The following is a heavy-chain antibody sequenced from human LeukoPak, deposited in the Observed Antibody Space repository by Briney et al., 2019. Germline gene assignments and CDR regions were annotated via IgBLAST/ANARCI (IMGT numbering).Heavy chain of an antibody. J-gene: IGHJ3*02. CDR3: ATHERRDLDAFDI. V-gene: IGHV1-24*01. D-gene: IGHD1-1*01. Sequence: ASVKVSCKVSGYTLTELSMHWVRQAPGKGLEWMGGFDPEDGETVYAQKFQGRVTMTGDTSTDTAYMELSSLRSEDTAVYYCATHERRDLDAFDIWGRGTMVTVSS. CDR2: FDPEDGET. CDR1: GYTLTELS.